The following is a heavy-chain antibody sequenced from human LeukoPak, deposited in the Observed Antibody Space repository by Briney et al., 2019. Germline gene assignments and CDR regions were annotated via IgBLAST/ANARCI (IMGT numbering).Heavy chain of an antibody. CDR1: GGSISRGDYY. Sequence: SQTLSLTCTVSGGSISRGDYYWSWIRQPPGKGLEWIGYMYYSGSTYYNPSLKSRVVISVDTSKNQFSLKLSSVTAADTAVYYCARPYYYDSTIDPWGQGILVTVSS. D-gene: IGHD3-22*01. CDR3: ARPYYYDSTIDP. J-gene: IGHJ5*02. CDR2: MYYSGST. V-gene: IGHV4-30-4*01.